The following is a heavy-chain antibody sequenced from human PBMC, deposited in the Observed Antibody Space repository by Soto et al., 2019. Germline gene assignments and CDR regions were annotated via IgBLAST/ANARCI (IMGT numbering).Heavy chain of an antibody. CDR1: GFTVSSNY. CDR2: IYSGGST. V-gene: IGHV3-66*01. J-gene: IGHJ6*03. D-gene: IGHD4-17*01. CDR3: ALPSASGGDYNLAKEKNYYYYYYMDV. Sequence: PGGSLRLSCAASGFTVSSNYMSWVRQAPGKGLEWVSVIYSGGSTYYADSVKGRFTISRDNSKNTLYLQMNSLRAEDTAVYYCALPSASGGDYNLAKEKNYYYYYYMDVWGKGTTVTVSS.